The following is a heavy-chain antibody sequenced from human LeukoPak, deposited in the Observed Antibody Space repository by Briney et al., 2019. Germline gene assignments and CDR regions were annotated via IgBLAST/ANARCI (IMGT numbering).Heavy chain of an antibody. CDR3: ARDRWDSSSFDY. CDR2: IKQDGSEK. V-gene: IGHV3-7*01. D-gene: IGHD3-22*01. Sequence: PRGSLRLSCAASGFTFSSYWMSWVRQAPGKGLEWVANIKQDGSEKYYVDSVKGRFTISRDNAKNSPYLQMNSLRAEDTAVYYCARDRWDSSSFDYWGQGTLVTVSS. CDR1: GFTFSSYW. J-gene: IGHJ4*02.